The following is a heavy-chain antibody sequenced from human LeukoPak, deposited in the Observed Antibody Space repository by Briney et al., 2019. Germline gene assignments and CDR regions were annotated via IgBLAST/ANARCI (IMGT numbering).Heavy chain of an antibody. V-gene: IGHV3-48*04. CDR1: GITLSNYG. CDR3: ATLRPRQQLVVDH. Sequence: QAGGSLRLSCAVSGITLSNYGMSWVRQAPGKGLEWVSYITSSGSTMYYADSVKGRITISRDNAKNSLYLQMSSLRAEDTAVYYCATLRPRQQLVVDHWGQGTLVTVSS. D-gene: IGHD6-13*01. J-gene: IGHJ4*02. CDR2: ITSSGSTM.